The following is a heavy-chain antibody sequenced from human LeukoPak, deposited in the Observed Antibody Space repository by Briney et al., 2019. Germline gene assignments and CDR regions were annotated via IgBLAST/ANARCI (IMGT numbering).Heavy chain of an antibody. CDR2: IYFTGTT. CDR1: GGSINNHY. D-gene: IGHD3-10*01. Sequence: SETLSLTCTVSGGSINNHYWSWIRQPPGMGLEWVGYIYFTGTTNYNPSLKSRVTISLDKSKNQFSLKLSSVTATDTAIYYCARGGGSPRNWGQGTLVAVSS. J-gene: IGHJ4*02. V-gene: IGHV4-59*11. CDR3: ARGGGSPRN.